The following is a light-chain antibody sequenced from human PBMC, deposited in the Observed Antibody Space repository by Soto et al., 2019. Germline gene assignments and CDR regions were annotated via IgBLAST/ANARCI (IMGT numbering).Light chain of an antibody. CDR3: QQYNRYWT. J-gene: IGKJ1*01. CDR1: QGIRND. V-gene: IGKV1-6*01. CDR2: AAS. Sequence: AIQMTQSPSSLSASVGDSVTITCRASQGIRNDLGWFKQKPGKAPKLLIYAASSLQSGVPSRFSGSGSGTDFTLSISSLQPDEFATYDCQQYNRYWTFGQGTKVDIK.